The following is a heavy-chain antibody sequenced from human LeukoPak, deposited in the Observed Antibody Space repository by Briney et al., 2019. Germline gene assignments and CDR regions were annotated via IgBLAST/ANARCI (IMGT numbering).Heavy chain of an antibody. D-gene: IGHD1-26*01. CDR1: GSTFSSYA. V-gene: IGHV3-30-3*01. J-gene: IGHJ4*02. CDR3: ARGRREGGKVGATSRFDY. CDR2: ISYDGSNK. Sequence: GRSLRLSCAASGSTFSSYAMHWVRQAPGKGLEWVAVISYDGSNKYYADSVKGRFTISRDNSKNTLYLQMNSLRAEDTAVYYCARGRREGGKVGATSRFDYWGQGTLVTVSS.